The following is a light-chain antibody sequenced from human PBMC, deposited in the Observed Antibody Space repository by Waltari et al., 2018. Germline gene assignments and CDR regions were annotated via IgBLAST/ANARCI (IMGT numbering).Light chain of an antibody. Sequence: QTVVTQEPSLTVSPGGTVTLTCASRTGAVTRGYYPNWFQQKPGQAPRALIYNTNNKHPWTPARFSGSLLGVKAALTLSGVQPEDEADYYCLLHYGGVVVFGGGTKLTVL. CDR2: NTN. J-gene: IGLJ2*01. CDR1: TGAVTRGYY. V-gene: IGLV7-43*01. CDR3: LLHYGGVVV.